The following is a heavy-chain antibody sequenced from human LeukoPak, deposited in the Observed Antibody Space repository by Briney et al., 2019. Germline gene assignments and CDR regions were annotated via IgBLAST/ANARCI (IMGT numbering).Heavy chain of an antibody. CDR1: GFTFSNAW. Sequence: GGSLRLSCAASGFTFSNAWMSWVRQAPGKGLEWVGRIKSKTDGGTTDYAAPVKGRFTISRDDSKNTLYLQMNSLKTEDTAVYYCTGFAPYQLLYSDYWGQGTLVTVSS. CDR2: IKSKTDGGTT. V-gene: IGHV3-15*01. CDR3: TGFAPYQLLYSDY. J-gene: IGHJ4*02. D-gene: IGHD2-2*02.